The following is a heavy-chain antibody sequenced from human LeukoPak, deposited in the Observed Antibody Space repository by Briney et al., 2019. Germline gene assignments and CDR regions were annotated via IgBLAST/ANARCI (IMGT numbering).Heavy chain of an antibody. CDR1: GFTVSSNY. V-gene: IGHV3-53*01. Sequence: GGSLRLSCAASGFTVSSNYMSWVRQAPGKGLEWVSVIYSGGSTYYADSVKGRFTISRDNSKNTLYLQMNSLRAEDTAVYYCARVSTRYYYGMDVWGQGTTVIVSS. CDR2: IYSGGST. J-gene: IGHJ6*02. CDR3: ARVSTRYYYGMDV.